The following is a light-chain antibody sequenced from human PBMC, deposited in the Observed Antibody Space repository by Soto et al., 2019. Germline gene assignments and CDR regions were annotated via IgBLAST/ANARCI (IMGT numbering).Light chain of an antibody. Sequence: DIVLTQTPSTLSLSLGERATLTCRASQGVSSDLGWYQQKPGQAPRLLIYASSNWQSGVPARFSGSGSGTEFTLTISSLQPEDFAIYYCQQHNNWPYTFGQGTKVEIK. CDR3: QQHNNWPYT. J-gene: IGKJ2*01. V-gene: IGKV1-9*01. CDR2: ASS. CDR1: QGVSSD.